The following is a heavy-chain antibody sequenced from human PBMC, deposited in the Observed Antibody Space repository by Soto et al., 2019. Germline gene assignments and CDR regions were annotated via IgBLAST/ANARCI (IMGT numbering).Heavy chain of an antibody. CDR2: IYYSGST. CDR3: ARDGTAVAAGYYGMDV. V-gene: IGHV4-59*01. Sequence: ETLSLTCTVSGGSISNYYWGWMRQPPGKGLEWIGFIYYSGSTNYNPSLKSRVTISVATSKNQVSLKLSSVTAADTAVYYCARDGTAVAAGYYGMDVWGQGTTVTVSS. J-gene: IGHJ6*02. CDR1: GGSISNYY. D-gene: IGHD5-18*01.